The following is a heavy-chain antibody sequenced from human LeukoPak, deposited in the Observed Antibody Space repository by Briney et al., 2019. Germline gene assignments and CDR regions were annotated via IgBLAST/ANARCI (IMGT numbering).Heavy chain of an antibody. J-gene: IGHJ6*03. CDR3: ARRHIKYGSGSYRVLDYYYYMDV. CDR1: GGSFSGYY. CDR2: INHSGST. V-gene: IGHV4-34*01. Sequence: SETLSLTCAVYGGSFSGYYWSWIRQPPGKGLEWIGEINHSGSTNYNPSLKSRVTISVDTSKNQFSLKLSSVTAADTAVYYCARRHIKYGSGSYRVLDYYYYMDVWGKGTTVTISS. D-gene: IGHD3-10*01.